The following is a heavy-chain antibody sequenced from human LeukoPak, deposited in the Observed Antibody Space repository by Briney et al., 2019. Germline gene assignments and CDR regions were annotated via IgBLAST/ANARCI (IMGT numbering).Heavy chain of an antibody. Sequence: ASVKVSCKVSGYTFTDYYMHWVQQAPGKGLEWIGLVDPEDGETIYAEKFQGRVTITADTSTDTAYMELSSLRSEDTAVYYCARIYGSGRGDAFDIWGQGTMVTVSS. V-gene: IGHV1-69-2*01. CDR3: ARIYGSGRGDAFDI. CDR2: VDPEDGET. D-gene: IGHD3-10*01. J-gene: IGHJ3*02. CDR1: GYTFTDYY.